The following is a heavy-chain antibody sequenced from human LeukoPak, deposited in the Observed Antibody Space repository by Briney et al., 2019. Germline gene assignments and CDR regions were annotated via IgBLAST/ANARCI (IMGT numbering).Heavy chain of an antibody. J-gene: IGHJ4*02. V-gene: IGHV3-48*03. D-gene: IGHD6-13*01. CDR1: GFNFRSYE. CDR3: ARADPYSSSGFDY. CDR2: ISSSGSTI. Sequence: GGSLRLSCAVSGFNFRSYEMNWVRQAPGKGLEWVSFISSSGSTIYYADSVKGRFTISRDNAKNSLDLRMNSLRAEDTAVYYCARADPYSSSGFDYWGQGTLVTVS.